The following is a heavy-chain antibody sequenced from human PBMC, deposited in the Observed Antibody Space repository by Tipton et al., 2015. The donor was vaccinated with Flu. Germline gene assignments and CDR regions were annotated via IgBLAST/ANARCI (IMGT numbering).Heavy chain of an antibody. CDR1: GDSINSCSYF. CDR2: VDCSGNT. J-gene: IGHJ5*02. V-gene: IGHV4-61*02. CDR3: ARRDYSNYVSDPKSWFDP. D-gene: IGHD4-11*01. Sequence: TLSLTCAVSGDSINSCSYFWSWVRQPAGKGLEWIGRVDCSGNTNYNPSLKSRVTMSIDTSKNQFSLNMRSVTAADMAVYYCARRDYSNYVSDPKSWFDPWGQGTLVAVSS.